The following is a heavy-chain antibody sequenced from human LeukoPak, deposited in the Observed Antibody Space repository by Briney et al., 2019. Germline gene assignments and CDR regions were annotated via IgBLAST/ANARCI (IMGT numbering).Heavy chain of an antibody. CDR2: MNPNSGNT. Sequence: ASVKVSCKASGGTFSSYAINWVRQATGQGLEWMGWMNPNSGNTGYAQKFQGRVTMTRNTSISTAYMELSSLRSEDTAMYYCASPNWNDGTDAFDIWGQGTMVTVSS. CDR3: ASPNWNDGTDAFDI. CDR1: GGTFSSYA. V-gene: IGHV1-8*02. D-gene: IGHD1-1*01. J-gene: IGHJ3*02.